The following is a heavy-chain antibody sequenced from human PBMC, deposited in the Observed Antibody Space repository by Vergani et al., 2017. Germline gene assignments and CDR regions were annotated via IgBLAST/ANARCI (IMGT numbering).Heavy chain of an antibody. CDR3: AADYSGVPHISDMDV. CDR1: GFTFTSSA. J-gene: IGHJ6*03. D-gene: IGHD3-3*01. Sequence: QMQLVQSGPEVKKPGTSVKVSCKASGFTFTSSAVQWVRQARGQRLEWRGWIVVGSGNTNYAQKFQERVTITRDMSTSTAYMELSSLRSEDTAVYYCAADYSGVPHISDMDVWGKGTTVTVSS. V-gene: IGHV1-58*01. CDR2: IVVGSGNT.